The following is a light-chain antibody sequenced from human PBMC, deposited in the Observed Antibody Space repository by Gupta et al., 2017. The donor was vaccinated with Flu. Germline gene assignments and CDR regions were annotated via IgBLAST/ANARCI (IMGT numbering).Light chain of an antibody. J-gene: IGKJ5*01. Sequence: ELVLTQSPGTLSFSPGERATLSCRASQSVSSSYLAWYQQNPGQASRLLIDGASRRATGIPGRFSGSGSRTDSTLTISRLEPEDFAVYYCQQYARSITFGQGTRLEIK. CDR2: GAS. CDR3: QQYARSIT. CDR1: QSVSSSY. V-gene: IGKV3-20*01.